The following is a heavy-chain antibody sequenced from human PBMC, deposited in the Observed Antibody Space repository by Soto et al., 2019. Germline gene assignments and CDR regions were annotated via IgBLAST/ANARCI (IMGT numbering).Heavy chain of an antibody. Sequence: GGSLRLSCAASGFTFSSYWMHWVRQAPGKGLGWVSRINSDGSSTSYADSVKGRFTISRDNAKNTLYLQMNSLRAEDTAVYYCASAEGAGSLDYWGQGTLVTVSS. V-gene: IGHV3-74*01. J-gene: IGHJ4*02. CDR1: GFTFSSYW. CDR3: ASAEGAGSLDY. CDR2: INSDGSST. D-gene: IGHD6-19*01.